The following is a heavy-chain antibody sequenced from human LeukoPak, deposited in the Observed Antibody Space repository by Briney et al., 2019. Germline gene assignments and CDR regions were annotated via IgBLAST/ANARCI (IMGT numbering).Heavy chain of an antibody. V-gene: IGHV3-74*01. Sequence: GGSLRLSCAASGFTFSAYWMHWVRQAPGKGLVWVSRINSDGFSIAYADSVKGRFTISRDNAKNTLYLHMNSLRAEDTAVYYCARFYGGSALDNWGQGTMVSVSS. J-gene: IGHJ3*02. CDR3: ARFYGGSALDN. D-gene: IGHD3-16*01. CDR2: INSDGFSI. CDR1: GFTFSAYW.